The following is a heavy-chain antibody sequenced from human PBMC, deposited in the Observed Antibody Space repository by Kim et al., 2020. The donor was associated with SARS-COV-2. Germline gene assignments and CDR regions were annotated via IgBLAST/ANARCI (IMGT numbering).Heavy chain of an antibody. CDR1: GGTFSSYA. Sequence: SVKVSCKASGGTFSSYAISWVRQAPGQGLEWMGRIIPILGIANYAQKFQGRVTITADKSTSTAYMELSSLRSEDTAVYYCARDPPIAVAGNHDAFDIWGQGTMVTVSS. V-gene: IGHV1-69*04. CDR2: IIPILGIA. D-gene: IGHD6-19*01. J-gene: IGHJ3*02. CDR3: ARDPPIAVAGNHDAFDI.